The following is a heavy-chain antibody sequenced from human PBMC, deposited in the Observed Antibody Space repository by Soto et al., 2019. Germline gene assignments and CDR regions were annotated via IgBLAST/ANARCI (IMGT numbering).Heavy chain of an antibody. CDR1: GLTFSSYW. D-gene: IGHD3-3*01. CDR3: ARSITTLGVVTISDDNWFDP. J-gene: IGHJ5*02. Sequence: EGQLVESGGGLVQPGGSLRLSCEASGLTFSSYWMTWVRQAPGKGLEWVADIKPDGSEKYYVDSVEGRFTIPRDNAKNSIYLEMNSLRVEDTAVYYCARSITTLGVVTISDDNWFDPWGQGTPVTVSS. V-gene: IGHV3-7*03. CDR2: IKPDGSEK.